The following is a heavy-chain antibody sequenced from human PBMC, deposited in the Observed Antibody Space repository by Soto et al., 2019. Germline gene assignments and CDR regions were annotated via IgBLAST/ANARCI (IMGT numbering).Heavy chain of an antibody. V-gene: IGHV3-23*01. CDR1: GFTFSSYA. CDR2: ISGSGGST. Sequence: GGSLRLSCAASGFTFSSYAMSWVRQAPGKGLEWVSAISGSGGSTYYADSVKGRFTISMDNSKKTLYLQMNSLRAEATAVYYGAKVVLPLAPRAYDFWSGYFRGFDYFDYWGQGTLVTVSS. CDR3: AKVVLPLAPRAYDFWSGYFRGFDYFDY. D-gene: IGHD3-3*01. J-gene: IGHJ4*02.